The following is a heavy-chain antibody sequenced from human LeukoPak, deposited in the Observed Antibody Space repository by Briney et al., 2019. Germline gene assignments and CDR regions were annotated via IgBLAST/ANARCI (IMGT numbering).Heavy chain of an antibody. V-gene: IGHV4-59*08. CDR1: GGSISGYY. D-gene: IGHD3-22*01. CDR2: IYYTGST. J-gene: IGHJ4*02. CDR3: ARSQYYYDNSGYYF. Sequence: PSETPSLTCTVSGGSISGYYWSWIRQPPGKGLEWIGYIYYTGSTNYNPSLESRVTISVDTSKNQFSLNLSSVTAADTAVYYCARSQYYYDNSGYYFWGQGTLVTVSS.